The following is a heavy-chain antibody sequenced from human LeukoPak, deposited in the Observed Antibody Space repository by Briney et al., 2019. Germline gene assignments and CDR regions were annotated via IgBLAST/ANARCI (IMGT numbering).Heavy chain of an antibody. CDR3: AKDSSSSGFSAACNFDY. V-gene: IGHV3-23*01. CDR2: ISGSGTYT. J-gene: IGHJ4*02. D-gene: IGHD6-19*01. Sequence: GGSLRLSCAASGFTFSSYWMHWVRQAPGKGLEWVSAISGSGTYTYYADSVKGRFTISRDNSRNTLHLQMNSLRAEDTAVYYCAKDSSSSGFSAACNFDYWGQGTPVAVSS. CDR1: GFTFSSYW.